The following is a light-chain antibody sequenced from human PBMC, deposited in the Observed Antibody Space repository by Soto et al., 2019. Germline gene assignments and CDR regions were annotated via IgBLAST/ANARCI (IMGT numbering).Light chain of an antibody. CDR3: QTWGTGIQV. J-gene: IGLJ1*01. CDR2: LTSDGSH. CDR1: SGHSSYA. V-gene: IGLV4-69*01. Sequence: QAVVTQSPSASASLGASVKLTCTLSSGHSSYAIAWHQQQPEKGPRYLMKLTSDGSHYKGGGIPDRCSGSSSGAERYLTISSLQSEDEADYYCQTWGTGIQVFGTGTKLTVL.